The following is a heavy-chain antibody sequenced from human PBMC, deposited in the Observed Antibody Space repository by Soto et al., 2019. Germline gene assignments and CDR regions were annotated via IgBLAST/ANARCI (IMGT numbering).Heavy chain of an antibody. V-gene: IGHV1-69*01. D-gene: IGHD2-21*02. CDR3: ARGETDLGV. Sequence: QVQLVQSGAEVKKPGSSVKVSCKTSRDTFNKYAFNWVRQAPGQGLEWMGWIIPIFSSRNYAEKFQGRVTITAEDTTSTAYMELRRLIFEDTAVYYCARGETDLGVWGQGTTVTASS. CDR1: RDTFNKYA. CDR2: IIPIFSSR. J-gene: IGHJ6*02.